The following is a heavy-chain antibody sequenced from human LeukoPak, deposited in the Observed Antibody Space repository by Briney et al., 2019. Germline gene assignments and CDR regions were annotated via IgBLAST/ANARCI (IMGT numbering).Heavy chain of an antibody. V-gene: IGHV1-24*01. CDR1: GYTLTELS. CDR3: ATQRVLRFLEWLPGGRNWFDP. J-gene: IGHJ5*02. D-gene: IGHD3-3*01. Sequence: ASVKVSCKVSGYTLTELSMHWVRQAPGKGLEWMGGFDPEDGETIYAQKFQGRVTMTEDTSTDTAYMELSSLRSEGTAVYYCATQRVLRFLEWLPGGRNWFDPWGQGTLVTVSS. CDR2: FDPEDGET.